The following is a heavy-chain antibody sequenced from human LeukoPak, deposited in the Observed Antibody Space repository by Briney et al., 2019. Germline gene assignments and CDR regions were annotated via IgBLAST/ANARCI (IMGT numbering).Heavy chain of an antibody. D-gene: IGHD6-19*01. V-gene: IGHV5-51*01. J-gene: IGHJ4*02. CDR1: GYSFTSYW. CDR3: ARAGSGWYGGARSFDY. CDR2: IYPGDSDT. Sequence: KRGESLKISCKGSGYSFTSYWIGWVRQMPGKGLEWMGIIYPGDSDTRYSPSFQGQVTISADKSISTAYLQWSSLKASDTAMYYCARAGSGWYGGARSFDYWGQGTLVTVSS.